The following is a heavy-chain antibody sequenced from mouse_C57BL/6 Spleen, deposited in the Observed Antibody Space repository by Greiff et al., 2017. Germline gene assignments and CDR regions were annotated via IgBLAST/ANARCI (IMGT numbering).Heavy chain of an antibody. J-gene: IGHJ1*03. V-gene: IGHV1-80*01. Sequence: VQLQQSGAELVKPGASVKISCKASGYAFSSYWMNWVKQRPGKGLAWIGQLYPEDGAPNYNGKFKGKATLTADKSSSTAYMQLSSLTSEDSAVYFCARRCDYYGSSYGYFDVGGTGTTVTVSS. CDR2: LYPEDGAP. D-gene: IGHD1-1*01. CDR1: GYAFSSYW. CDR3: ARRCDYYGSSYGYFDV.